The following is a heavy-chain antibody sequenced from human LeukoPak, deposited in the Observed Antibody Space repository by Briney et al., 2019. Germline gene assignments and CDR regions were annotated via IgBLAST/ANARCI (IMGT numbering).Heavy chain of an antibody. D-gene: IGHD2-15*01. CDR3: ARGPTFGGFDY. Sequence: SVKVSCKASGYTFTSYDINWVRQAPGQGLEWMGGIIPIFGTANYAQKFQGRVTITADESTSTAYMELSSLRSEDTAVYYCARGPTFGGFDYWGQGTLVTVSS. CDR1: GYTFTSYD. J-gene: IGHJ4*02. V-gene: IGHV1-69*13. CDR2: IIPIFGTA.